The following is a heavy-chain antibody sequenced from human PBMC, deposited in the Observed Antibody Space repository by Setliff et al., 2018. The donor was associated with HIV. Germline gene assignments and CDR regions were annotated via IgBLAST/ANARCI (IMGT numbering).Heavy chain of an antibody. CDR2: IYTSRGT. CDR1: GRSITTGGLY. CDR3: ARSPSYRSSWEYYFDY. D-gene: IGHD6-13*01. J-gene: IGHJ4*02. V-gene: IGHV4-61*08. Sequence: SETLSLTCSVSGRSITTGGLYWNWIRQHPGKGLAWIGYIYTSRGTNYNHSLRTRVIISVDTSNQFSLKLSSVTAADAAVYYCARSPSYRSSWEYYFDYWGQGILVTVSS.